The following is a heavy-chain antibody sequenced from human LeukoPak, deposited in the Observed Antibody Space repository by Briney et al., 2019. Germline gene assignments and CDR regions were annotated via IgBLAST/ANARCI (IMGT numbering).Heavy chain of an antibody. Sequence: GGSLRLSCAASGFTFSSYWMSWVRQAPGKGLEWVANIKQDGSEKYYVDSVKGRFTISRDNAKNSLYLQMNSLRAEDTAVYYCARSTLRFLEWDESYYYMDVWGKGTTVTVS. D-gene: IGHD3-3*01. CDR2: IKQDGSEK. CDR3: ARSTLRFLEWDESYYYMDV. V-gene: IGHV3-7*01. CDR1: GFTFSSYW. J-gene: IGHJ6*03.